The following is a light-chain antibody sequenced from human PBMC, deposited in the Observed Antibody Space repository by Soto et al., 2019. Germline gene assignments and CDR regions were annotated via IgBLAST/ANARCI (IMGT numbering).Light chain of an antibody. Sequence: QSVLTQPPSASGSPGMSVTLSCSGTDNDVGRYDYVSWYQQHPGKAPKLLIYEVSKRPSGVPDRFSASKSGNTASLTVSGLQGEDEADYYCMSYVGGNSVAFGGGTKLTV. CDR3: MSYVGGNSVA. CDR1: DNDVGRYDY. J-gene: IGLJ2*01. V-gene: IGLV2-8*01. CDR2: EVS.